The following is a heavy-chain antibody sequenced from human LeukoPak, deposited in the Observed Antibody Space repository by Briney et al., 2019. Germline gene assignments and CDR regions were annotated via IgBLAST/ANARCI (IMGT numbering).Heavy chain of an antibody. Sequence: QAGGSLRLSCSAPGFTFSSYGMNWVRQAPGKGLEWVANISQGGSEKYYVDSVKGRFTISRDNAKNSLYLEMSSLRAEDTAVYYCLRENHDSGWSFDYWGQGTLVTVSS. CDR2: ISQGGSEK. D-gene: IGHD3-22*01. V-gene: IGHV3-7*01. J-gene: IGHJ4*02. CDR1: GFTFSSYG. CDR3: LRENHDSGWSFDY.